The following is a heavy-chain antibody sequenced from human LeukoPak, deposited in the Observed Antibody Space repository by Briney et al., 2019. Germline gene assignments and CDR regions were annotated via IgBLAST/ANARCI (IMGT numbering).Heavy chain of an antibody. D-gene: IGHD6-6*01. CDR3: ARGRRIAARRVGYNWFDP. J-gene: IGHJ5*02. V-gene: IGHV4-34*01. CDR1: GGSFSGYY. Sequence: PSETLSLTCAVYGGSFSGYYWSWIRQPPGKGLEWIGEINHSGSTNYNPSLKSRVTISVDTSKNQFSLKLSSVTAADTAVYYCARGRRIAARRVGYNWFDPWGQGTLVTVSS. CDR2: INHSGST.